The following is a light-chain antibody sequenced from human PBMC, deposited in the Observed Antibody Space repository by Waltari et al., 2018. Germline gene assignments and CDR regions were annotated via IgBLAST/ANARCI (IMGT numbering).Light chain of an antibody. Sequence: QSVLTQPPSASGTPGQRVTISCFGSRSNIGNNILSWYLQVPGTAPKLLIFNNNQRPSGVPERFSGSKSGTSASLSITGLQSEDEAEYFCASWDDSLNVVYVFGTGTKVTVL. V-gene: IGLV1-44*01. CDR2: NNN. CDR1: RSNIGNNI. J-gene: IGLJ1*01. CDR3: ASWDDSLNVVYV.